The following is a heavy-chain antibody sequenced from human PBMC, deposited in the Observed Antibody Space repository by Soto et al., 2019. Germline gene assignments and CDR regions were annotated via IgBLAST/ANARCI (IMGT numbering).Heavy chain of an antibody. D-gene: IGHD2-8*02. Sequence: PSETLSLTCAVSGGTISSGYYCSWLRQPPGTGLEWIGEINSSGSTNYNPSLKSRVTISVDTSKNQFSLKLTSVTAADTAVYYCARDKITGLFDYWGQGTLVTVSS. CDR2: INSSGST. V-gene: IGHV4-4*02. CDR3: ARDKITGLFDY. CDR1: GGTISSGYY. J-gene: IGHJ4*02.